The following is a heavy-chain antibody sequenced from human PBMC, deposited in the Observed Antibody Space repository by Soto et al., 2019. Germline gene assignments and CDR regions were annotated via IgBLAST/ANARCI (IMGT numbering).Heavy chain of an antibody. Sequence: GASVKVSCKASGYTFTGYYMHWVRQAPGQGLEWMGWINPNSGGTNYAQKFQGRVTMTRDTSISTAYMELSRLRSDDTAVYYCAREKIFGVVITYYYYYGMDVWGQGTTVTVAS. J-gene: IGHJ6*02. CDR3: AREKIFGVVITYYYYYGMDV. V-gene: IGHV1-2*02. CDR2: INPNSGGT. CDR1: GYTFTGYY. D-gene: IGHD3-3*01.